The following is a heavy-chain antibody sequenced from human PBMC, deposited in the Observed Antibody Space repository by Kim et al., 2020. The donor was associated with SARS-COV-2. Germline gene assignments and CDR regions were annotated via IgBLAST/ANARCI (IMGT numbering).Heavy chain of an antibody. Sequence: GGSLRLSCAASGFTFSSYGMHWVRQAPGKGLEWVAVISYDGSNKNYADSVKGRFTISRENSKNTLYLQMNSLRAEDTAVYYCAKESGSGSYYGWTYYYYGMDVWGQGTTVTVSS. CDR2: ISYDGSNK. CDR3: AKESGSGSYYGWTYYYYGMDV. D-gene: IGHD3-10*01. CDR1: GFTFSSYG. V-gene: IGHV3-30*18. J-gene: IGHJ6*02.